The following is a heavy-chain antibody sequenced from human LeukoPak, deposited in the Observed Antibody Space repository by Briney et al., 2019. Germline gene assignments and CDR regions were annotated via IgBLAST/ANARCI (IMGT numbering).Heavy chain of an antibody. CDR3: AKGSSGWFGDYFDY. D-gene: IGHD6-19*01. Sequence: GGSLRLSCAASGFTFSSHGMSWVRQAPGKGLEWVSTISGSGDNTYYADSVKGRFTISRDSSKNTLYLQMNSLRAEDTAVYYCAKGSSGWFGDYFDYWGQGTLVTVSS. J-gene: IGHJ4*02. CDR2: ISGSGDNT. V-gene: IGHV3-23*01. CDR1: GFTFSSHG.